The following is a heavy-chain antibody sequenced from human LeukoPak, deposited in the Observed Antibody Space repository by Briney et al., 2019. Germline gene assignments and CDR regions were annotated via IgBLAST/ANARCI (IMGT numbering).Heavy chain of an antibody. CDR1: GGSISSGSYY. CDR2: IYTSGST. D-gene: IGHD6-13*01. V-gene: IGHV4-61*02. CDR3: AREWVAAEVDY. J-gene: IGHJ4*02. Sequence: PSETLSLTCTVSGGSISSGSYYWSWIRQPAGKGLEWIGRIYTSGSTNYNPSLKSRVTISVDTSKNQFSLKLSSVTAADTAVYYCAREWVAAEVDYWGQGTLVTVSS.